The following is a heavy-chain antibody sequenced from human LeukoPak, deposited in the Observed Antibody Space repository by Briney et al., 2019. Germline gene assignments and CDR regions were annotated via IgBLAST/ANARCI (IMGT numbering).Heavy chain of an antibody. CDR3: ARRYRYNWNEPDY. V-gene: IGHV3-48*02. CDR2: ISSSSRTI. D-gene: IGHD1-20*01. Sequence: GGSLRLSCAASGFTFSSYSMNWVRQAPGKGLEWVSYISSSSRTIYYADSVKGRFTISRDNAKNSLYLQMNSLRDEDTAVYYCARRYRYNWNEPDYWGQGTLVTVSS. J-gene: IGHJ4*02. CDR1: GFTFSSYS.